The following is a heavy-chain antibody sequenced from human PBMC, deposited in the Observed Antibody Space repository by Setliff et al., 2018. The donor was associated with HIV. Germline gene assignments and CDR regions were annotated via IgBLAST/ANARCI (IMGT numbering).Heavy chain of an antibody. CDR3: ARQRAVAGINDY. J-gene: IGHJ4*02. D-gene: IGHD6-19*01. Sequence: PSETLSLTCIVSLDSISSGYYWGWIRQPPGKGLEWIGSIYHRGSTYYNPSLKSRLTISVDTSKNEFSLKMASVTAADTAVYFCARQRAVAGINDYWGQGTLVTVSS. CDR2: IYHRGST. V-gene: IGHV4-38-2*02. CDR1: LDSISSGYY.